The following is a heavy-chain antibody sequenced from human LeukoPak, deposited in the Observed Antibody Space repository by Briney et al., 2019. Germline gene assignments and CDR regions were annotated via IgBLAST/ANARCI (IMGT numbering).Heavy chain of an antibody. V-gene: IGHV1-3*01. CDR2: INAGNGNT. CDR1: GYTFTSYA. Sequence: GASVKVSCKASGYTFTSYAMHWVRQAPGQRLEWMGWINAGNGNTKYSQKFQGRVTITRDTSASTAYMELSSLRSEDTAVYYCASQGLTNYDFWSGYHYYYYYMDVWGKGTTVTVSS. J-gene: IGHJ6*03. CDR3: ASQGLTNYDFWSGYHYYYYYMDV. D-gene: IGHD3-3*01.